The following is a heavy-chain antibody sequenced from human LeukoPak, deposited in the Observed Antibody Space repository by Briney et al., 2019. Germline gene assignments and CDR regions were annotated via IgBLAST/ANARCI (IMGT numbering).Heavy chain of an antibody. V-gene: IGHV4-38-2*02. CDR1: GYSISSGYL. Sequence: SETLSLTCTVSGYSISSGYLWGWIRQPPGKGLEWIGSIDGSGSSYYNPSLKSRVTISVDTSRNQFSLKLSSVTAADTAVYYCARISLTGYAPISGYFDYWGQGTLVTVSS. CDR3: ARISLTGYAPISGYFDY. D-gene: IGHD3-9*01. J-gene: IGHJ4*02. CDR2: IDGSGSS.